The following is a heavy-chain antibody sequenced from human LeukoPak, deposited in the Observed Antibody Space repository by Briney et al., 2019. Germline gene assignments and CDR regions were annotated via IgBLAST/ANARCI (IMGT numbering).Heavy chain of an antibody. CDR2: ISGSGDST. Sequence: PGGSLRLSCAASGFTFSKYAMRWVRQAPGKGLEWVSGISGSGDSTYYADCVKGRFTISRDNSKNTLYLQMNSLRAEDTAVYYCARRSGIAVAGAFDYWGQGTLVTVSS. CDR1: GFTFSKYA. CDR3: ARRSGIAVAGAFDY. V-gene: IGHV3-23*01. D-gene: IGHD6-19*01. J-gene: IGHJ4*02.